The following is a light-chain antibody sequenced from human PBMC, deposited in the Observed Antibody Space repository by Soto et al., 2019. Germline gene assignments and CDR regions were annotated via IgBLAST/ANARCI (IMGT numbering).Light chain of an antibody. CDR2: KAS. V-gene: IGKV1-5*03. CDR3: QHYSSFPCT. J-gene: IGKJ1*01. Sequence: DIQMTQSPCTLSASVGDRVTITCRASQSIINWLGWYQQKPGKAPKLLIYKASSLQSGVPSRFSGSGSGTDFTLTINRLQPDDFAAYYCQHYSSFPCTFGQGTKVEIK. CDR1: QSIINW.